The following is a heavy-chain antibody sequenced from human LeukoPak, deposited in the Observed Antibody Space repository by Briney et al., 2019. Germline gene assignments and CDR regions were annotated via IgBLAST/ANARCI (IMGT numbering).Heavy chain of an antibody. CDR1: GFTFSDYY. V-gene: IGHV3-11*01. CDR2: ISSSGSTI. CDR3: ARERSGFGDLRARANWFDP. Sequence: GGSLRLSCAASGFTFSDYYMSWIRQAPGKGLEWVSYISSSGSTIYYADSVKGRFTISRDNAKNSLYLQMNSLRAEDTAVYYCARERSGFGDLRARANWFDPWGQGTLVTVSS. D-gene: IGHD3-10*01. J-gene: IGHJ5*02.